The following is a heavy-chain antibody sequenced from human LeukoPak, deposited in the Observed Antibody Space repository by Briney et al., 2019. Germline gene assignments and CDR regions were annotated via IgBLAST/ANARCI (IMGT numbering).Heavy chain of an antibody. J-gene: IGHJ4*02. D-gene: IGHD5-24*01. CDR2: IYYSGST. CDR1: GGSFSGYY. Sequence: SETLSLTCAVYGGSFSGYYWSWIRQPPGKGLEWIGYIYYSGSTNYNPSLKGRVTISVDTSKNQFSLKLSSVTAADTAVYYCARGLGDGYNSNYFDYWGQGTLVTVSS. V-gene: IGHV4-59*01. CDR3: ARGLGDGYNSNYFDY.